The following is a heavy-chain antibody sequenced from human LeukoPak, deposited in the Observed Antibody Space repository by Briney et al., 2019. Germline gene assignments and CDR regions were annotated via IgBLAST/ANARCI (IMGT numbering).Heavy chain of an antibody. Sequence: SETLSLTCAVYGGSFSGYYWSWIRQPPGKGPEWIGEINHSGSTNYNPSLKSRVTISVDTSKNQFSLKLSSVTAADTAVYYCARVGVVGAPTGDFDYWGQGTLVTVSS. CDR1: GGSFSGYY. CDR2: INHSGST. V-gene: IGHV4-34*01. J-gene: IGHJ4*02. D-gene: IGHD1-26*01. CDR3: ARVGVVGAPTGDFDY.